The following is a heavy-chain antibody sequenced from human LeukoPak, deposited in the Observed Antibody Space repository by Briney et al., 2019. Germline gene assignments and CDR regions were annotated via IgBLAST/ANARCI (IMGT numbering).Heavy chain of an antibody. V-gene: IGHV1-69*08. CDR2: SVPIFNTT. Sequence: SVKVSCKASGGTFFSYTINWVRQAPGQGLEWMGKSVPIFNTTNYARNFQEKVTITADKSTTTVYMELTRLKYEDTAVYYCSADHNWHHKSWGQGTLVTVSS. CDR1: GGTFFSYT. J-gene: IGHJ5*02. CDR3: SADHNWHHKS.